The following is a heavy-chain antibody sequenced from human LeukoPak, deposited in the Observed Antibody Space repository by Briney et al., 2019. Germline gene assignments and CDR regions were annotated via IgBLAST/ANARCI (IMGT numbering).Heavy chain of an antibody. CDR3: VSANYYGSGSYYNQGYYGMDV. CDR1: GFTFSSYA. D-gene: IGHD3-10*01. CDR2: ISGSGGST. J-gene: IGHJ6*02. V-gene: IGHV3-23*01. Sequence: GGSPRLSCAASGFTFSSYAMSWVRQAPGKGLEWVSAISGSGGSTYYADSVKGRFTISRDNSKNTLYLQMNSLRAEDTAVYYCVSANYYGSGSYYNQGYYGMDVWGQGTTVTVSS.